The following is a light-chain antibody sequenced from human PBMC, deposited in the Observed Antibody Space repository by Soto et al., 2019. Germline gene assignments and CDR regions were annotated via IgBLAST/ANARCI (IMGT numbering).Light chain of an antibody. CDR3: HQYDTSPMYT. J-gene: IGKJ2*01. Sequence: EIVLTQSPGTLPLSPGERATLSCRASQSIASNYLAWYQQKPGQAPRLLIYAASNRSTGIPDRFSGSGSGADFTLTISRLEPDDFAVYYCHQYDTSPMYTFGQGTNLEIK. V-gene: IGKV3-20*01. CDR2: AAS. CDR1: QSIASNY.